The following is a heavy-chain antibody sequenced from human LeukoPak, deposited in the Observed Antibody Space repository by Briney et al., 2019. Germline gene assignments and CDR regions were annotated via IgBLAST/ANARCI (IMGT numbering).Heavy chain of an antibody. Sequence: GGSLSLSCAVSDFTSSNHSLDWFRRVPGRGWGWFGGSRNKAKSYTTEYAASVKGRFTISRDDSKNSLYLQMNSLKTEDTAVYYCVRVGSVAGSDYLDYWGQGTLVTVSS. CDR2: SRNKAKSYTT. V-gene: IGHV3-72*01. CDR3: VRVGSVAGSDYLDY. D-gene: IGHD6-19*01. J-gene: IGHJ4*02. CDR1: DFTSSNHS.